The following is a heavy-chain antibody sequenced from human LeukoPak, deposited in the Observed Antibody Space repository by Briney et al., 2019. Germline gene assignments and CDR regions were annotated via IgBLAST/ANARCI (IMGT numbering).Heavy chain of an antibody. V-gene: IGHV4-34*01. J-gene: IGHJ6*03. CDR1: GVSFSGYY. CDR3: ARVTIFGVVIQNYYYYYMDV. Sequence: SETLSLTCAVYGVSFSGYYWSWIRQPPGKGLEWIGEINHSGSTNYNPSLKSRVTISVDTSKNQFSLKLSSVTAADTAVYYCARVTIFGVVIQNYYYYYMDVWGKGTTVTVSS. CDR2: INHSGST. D-gene: IGHD3-3*01.